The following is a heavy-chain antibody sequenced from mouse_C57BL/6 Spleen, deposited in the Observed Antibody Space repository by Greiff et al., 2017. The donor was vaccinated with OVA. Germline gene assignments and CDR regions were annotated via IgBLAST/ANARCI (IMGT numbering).Heavy chain of an antibody. V-gene: IGHV1-42*01. CDR2: INPSTGGT. CDR3: ARSVYYDYDSWFAY. D-gene: IGHD2-4*01. CDR1: GYSFTGYY. J-gene: IGHJ3*01. Sequence: VQLQQSGPELVKPGASVKISCKASGYSFTGYYMNWVKQSPEKSLEWIGEINPSTGGTTYNQKFKAKATLTVDKSSSTAYMQLKSLTSEDSAVYYCARSVYYDYDSWFAYWGQGTLVTVSA.